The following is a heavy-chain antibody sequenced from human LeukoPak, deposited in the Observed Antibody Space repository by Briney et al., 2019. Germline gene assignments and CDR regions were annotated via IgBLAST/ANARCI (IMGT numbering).Heavy chain of an antibody. D-gene: IGHD6-13*01. Sequence: GGSLRLSCAASGFAFSSYAMSWVRQAPGKGLEWVSAISGSGGSTYYADSVKGRFTISRDNSKNTLYLQMNSLRAEDTAVYYCAKDRQQLVVGWFDPWGQGTLVTVSS. CDR3: AKDRQQLVVGWFDP. J-gene: IGHJ5*02. V-gene: IGHV3-23*01. CDR1: GFAFSSYA. CDR2: ISGSGGST.